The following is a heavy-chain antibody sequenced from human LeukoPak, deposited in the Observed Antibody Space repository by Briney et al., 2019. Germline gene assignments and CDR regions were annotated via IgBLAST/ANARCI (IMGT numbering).Heavy chain of an antibody. Sequence: SETLSLTRAVYGGSFSGYYWSWISQPPGKGLEWIGEINHSGSTNYNPSLKSRVTISVDTSKNQFSLKLSSVTAADTAVYYCARTRTGNNWYSPWGQGTLVTVSS. CDR2: INHSGST. CDR1: GGSFSGYY. V-gene: IGHV4-34*01. J-gene: IGHJ5*01. CDR3: ARTRTGNNWYSP. D-gene: IGHD1-1*01.